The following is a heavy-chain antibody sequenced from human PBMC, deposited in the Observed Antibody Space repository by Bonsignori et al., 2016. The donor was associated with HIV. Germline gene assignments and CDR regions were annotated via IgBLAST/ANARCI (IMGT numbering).Heavy chain of an antibody. V-gene: IGHV3-9*01. CDR3: SKDIAYRVQSYQYYYMDA. J-gene: IGHJ6*03. Sequence: SLKISCAASGFNFGDYGMHWVRQVPGKGLEWVAGISWNSVSVGYADSVKGRFSISRENAKNSLNLHMNSLRPEDTAFYFCSKDIAYRVQSYQYYYMDAWGKGTTVTVSS. CDR2: ISWNSVSV. D-gene: IGHD2-2*01. CDR1: GFNFGDYG.